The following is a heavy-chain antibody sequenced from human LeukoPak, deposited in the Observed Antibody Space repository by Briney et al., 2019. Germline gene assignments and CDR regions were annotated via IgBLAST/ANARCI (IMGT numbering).Heavy chain of an antibody. Sequence: GRSLRLSCAASGFTFSSYGMHWVRQAPGKGLEWVAVIWYDGSNKYYADSVKGRFTISRDNSKNTLYLQMNSLRAEDTAVYYCAKDRRTTVTTSYFDYWGQGTLVTVSS. D-gene: IGHD4-11*01. CDR3: AKDRRTTVTTSYFDY. V-gene: IGHV3-33*06. J-gene: IGHJ4*02. CDR1: GFTFSSYG. CDR2: IWYDGSNK.